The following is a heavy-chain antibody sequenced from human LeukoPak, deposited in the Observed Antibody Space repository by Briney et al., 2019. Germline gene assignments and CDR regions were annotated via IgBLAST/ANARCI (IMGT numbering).Heavy chain of an antibody. CDR3: ARRPQCSGYGPLDY. CDR1: GGSFSGYY. V-gene: IGHV4-34*01. J-gene: IGHJ4*02. CDR2: MNHSGST. D-gene: IGHD5-12*01. Sequence: PSETLSLTCAVYGGSFSGYYWSWIRQPPGKGLEWIGEMNHSGSTNYNASLKSRVTISVDTSKNQFSLKLSSVTAADTAVYYCARRPQCSGYGPLDYWGQGTLVTVSS.